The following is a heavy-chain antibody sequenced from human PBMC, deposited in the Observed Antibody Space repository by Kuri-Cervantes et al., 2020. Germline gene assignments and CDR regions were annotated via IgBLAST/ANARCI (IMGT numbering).Heavy chain of an antibody. D-gene: IGHD6-13*01. Sequence: SETLSLTCTVSGGSVSSGSYYWSWIRQPPGKGLEWIGYIYYSGSTNYNPSLKSRVTISVDTSKNQFSLKLSSVTAADTAVYYCARDRKGGQQLVRSYYYYGMDVWGQGTTVTVSS. CDR1: GGSVSSGSYY. V-gene: IGHV4-61*01. CDR3: ARDRKGGQQLVRSYYYYGMDV. J-gene: IGHJ6*02. CDR2: IYYSGST.